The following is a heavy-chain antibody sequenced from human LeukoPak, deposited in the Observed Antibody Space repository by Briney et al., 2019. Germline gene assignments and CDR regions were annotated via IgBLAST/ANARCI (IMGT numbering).Heavy chain of an antibody. V-gene: IGHV3-23*01. D-gene: IGHD6-13*01. CDR2: ISGSGGST. J-gene: IGHJ4*02. Sequence: GGSLRLSCAASGFTFSSYAMSWFSQSPGKGQDLVSAISGSGGSTYYADSVKGRFTISRDNSKNTLYLQMNSLRAEDTAVYYCAKEESIAAAGLSSIWGQGTLVTVSS. CDR1: GFTFSSYA. CDR3: AKEESIAAAGLSSI.